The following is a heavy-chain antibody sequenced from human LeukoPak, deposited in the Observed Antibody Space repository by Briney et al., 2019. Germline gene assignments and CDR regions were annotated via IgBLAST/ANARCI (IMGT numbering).Heavy chain of an antibody. CDR3: ARDPYSGAYGDTYYYYMDV. J-gene: IGHJ6*03. V-gene: IGHV3-21*01. CDR2: ISTSSSYT. CDR1: AFCFSEHK. D-gene: IGHD1-26*01. Sequence: ALTLSCPQSAFCFSEHKMEWVRQTPGEGLEWISSISTSSSYTFYADSVKGRFTISRDNARNSLYLQMNSLTAEDTAVYYCARDPYSGAYGDTYYYYMDVWGKGTTVTISS.